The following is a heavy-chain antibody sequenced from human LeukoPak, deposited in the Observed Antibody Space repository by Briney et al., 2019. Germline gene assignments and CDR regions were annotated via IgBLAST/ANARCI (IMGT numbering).Heavy chain of an antibody. V-gene: IGHV3-21*03. CDR3: VRDHQLRDPGC. D-gene: IGHD5-24*01. J-gene: IGHJ4*02. CDR2: ISGTSTYI. CDR1: GFTFDDYG. Sequence: GGSLRLSCAASGFTFDDYGMSWVRQAPGKGLDWVSSISGTSTYIDYADSVKGRFTISRDNANNSLYLQMNSLRVDDTAVYYCVRDHQLRDPGCWGQGTLVAVSS.